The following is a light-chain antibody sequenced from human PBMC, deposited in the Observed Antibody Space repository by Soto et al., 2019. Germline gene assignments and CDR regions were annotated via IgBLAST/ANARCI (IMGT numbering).Light chain of an antibody. V-gene: IGKV1-39*01. Sequence: MKQSPSSLSASVGARVTITCRASQSISSYLNWYQQKPGKAPTLLIYAASSLQSGVPSRFSGIVSGTDFTLTIRRLQPEDFANYYCQQSYSSPPITFGQGTRLDIK. CDR2: AAS. CDR3: QQSYSSPPIT. CDR1: QSISSY. J-gene: IGKJ5*01.